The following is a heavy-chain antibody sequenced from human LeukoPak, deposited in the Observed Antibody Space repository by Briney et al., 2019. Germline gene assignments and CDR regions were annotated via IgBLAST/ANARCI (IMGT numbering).Heavy chain of an antibody. V-gene: IGHV3-13*04. CDR3: VRGGHIGFDY. CDR1: GFTFSDFD. J-gene: IGHJ4*02. D-gene: IGHD2-21*01. Sequence: GGSLILSCAASGFTFSDFDMHWVRQATGRGLEWVSSIASAGDTYYVASVRGRFTISRENAKSSLYLQMNSLRAGDTAVYYCVRGGHIGFDYWGRGTLVTVS. CDR2: IASAGDT.